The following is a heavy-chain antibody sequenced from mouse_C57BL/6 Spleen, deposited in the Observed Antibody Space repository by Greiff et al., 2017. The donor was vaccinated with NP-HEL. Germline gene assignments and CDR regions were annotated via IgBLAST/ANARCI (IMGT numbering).Heavy chain of an antibody. V-gene: IGHV5-17*01. D-gene: IGHD1-1*01. CDR3: AREYYGSSGWYFDV. Sequence: EVNVVESGGGLVKPGGSLKLSCAASGFTFSDYGMHWVRQAPEKGLEWIAYISSGSSTIYYADTVKGRFTISRDNAKNTLFLQMTSLRSEDTAMYYCAREYYGSSGWYFDVWGTGTTVTVSS. CDR2: ISSGSSTI. CDR1: GFTFSDYG. J-gene: IGHJ1*03.